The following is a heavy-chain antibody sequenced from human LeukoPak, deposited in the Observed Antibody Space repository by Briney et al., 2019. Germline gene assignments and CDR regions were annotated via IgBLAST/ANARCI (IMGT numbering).Heavy chain of an antibody. Sequence: PSETLSLTCTVSGGSISSSSYYWGWIRQPPGKGLEWIGSIYYSGSTYYNPSLKSRVTISVDTSKNQFSLKLSSVTAADTAVYYCARGLSVASGSGRYYYFDYWGQGTLVTVSS. CDR3: ARGLSVASGSGRYYYFDY. CDR1: GGSISSSSYY. D-gene: IGHD1-26*01. CDR2: IYYSGST. J-gene: IGHJ4*02. V-gene: IGHV4-39*01.